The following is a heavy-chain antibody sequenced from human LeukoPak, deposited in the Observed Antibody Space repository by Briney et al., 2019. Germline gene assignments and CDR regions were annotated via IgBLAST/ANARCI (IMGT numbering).Heavy chain of an antibody. V-gene: IGHV4-34*01. J-gene: IGHJ4*02. CDR1: GGSFSGYY. Sequence: SETLSLTCAVYGGSFSGYYWSWIRQPPGKGLEWIGEINHSGSTNYNPSLKSRVTISVDTSKNQFSLKLSSVTAADTAIYYCAKHYMGSSYNRGLDYWGQGTLVTVSS. D-gene: IGHD3-10*01. CDR2: INHSGST. CDR3: AKHYMGSSYNRGLDY.